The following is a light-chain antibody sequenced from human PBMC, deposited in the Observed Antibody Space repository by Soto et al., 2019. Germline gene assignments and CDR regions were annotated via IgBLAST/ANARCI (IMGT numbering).Light chain of an antibody. J-gene: IGKJ4*01. Sequence: EIVLTQSPATLSLSPGERVTLSCRASQSVSSYLAWYQQKPGQAPRLLISDASNRATGIPARFSGSGSGTDFTLTISSLEPEDFAIYYCQQRSNWPLTFGGGTKVDIK. CDR3: QQRSNWPLT. CDR1: QSVSSY. V-gene: IGKV3-11*01. CDR2: DAS.